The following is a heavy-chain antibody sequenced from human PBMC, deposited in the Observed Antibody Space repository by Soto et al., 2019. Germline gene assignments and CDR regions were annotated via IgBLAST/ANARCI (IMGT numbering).Heavy chain of an antibody. Sequence: QGHLVQSGAEVKKPGTSVKVSCKASGYTFTRYGISWVRQAPGQGLEWMGWISGYNGDTNYAQNLQGIVTMTMDTSTSTAYMERRSLTSDDTAVYYCAKKGQPPYYYYGLDVWGQGTTVTVSS. V-gene: IGHV1-18*01. CDR2: ISGYNGDT. CDR1: GYTFTRYG. J-gene: IGHJ6*02. CDR3: AKKGQPPYYYYGLDV.